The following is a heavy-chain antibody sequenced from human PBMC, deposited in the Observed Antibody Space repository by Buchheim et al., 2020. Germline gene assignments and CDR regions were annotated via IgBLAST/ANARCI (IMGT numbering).Heavy chain of an antibody. Sequence: QVQLQESGPGLVKPSQTLSLTCTVSGGSISSGGYYWSWIRQHPGKGLEWFGYIYYSGSTYYNPSLKSRVTLSVDTSKHQFSLKLSSVTAADTAVYYCARDGGRGYSYGGGSIFDYWGQGTL. D-gene: IGHD5-18*01. CDR1: GGSISSGGYY. CDR2: IYYSGST. V-gene: IGHV4-31*03. CDR3: ARDGGRGYSYGGGSIFDY. J-gene: IGHJ4*02.